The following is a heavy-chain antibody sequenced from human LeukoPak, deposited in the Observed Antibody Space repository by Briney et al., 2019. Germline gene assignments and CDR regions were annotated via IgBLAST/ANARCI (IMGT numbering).Heavy chain of an antibody. CDR3: ASSGYYYRDAFDI. CDR2: IYYSGST. Sequence: SETLSLTCTVSGGSISSYYWSWIRQPPGKGLEWIGYIYYSGSTSYNPSLKSRVTISVDTSKNQFSLKLSSVTAADTAVYYCASSGYYYRDAFDIWGQGTMVTVSS. J-gene: IGHJ3*02. CDR1: GGSISSYY. V-gene: IGHV4-59*01. D-gene: IGHD3-22*01.